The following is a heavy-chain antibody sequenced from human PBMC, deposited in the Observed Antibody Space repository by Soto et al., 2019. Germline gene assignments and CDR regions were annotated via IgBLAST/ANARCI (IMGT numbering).Heavy chain of an antibody. CDR3: GRAAYYVFWGGSNFDH. CDR2: ISGSSESA. D-gene: IGHD3-3*01. CDR1: GFGFSSHT. J-gene: IGHJ4*02. Sequence: PGGSLRLSCVVSGFGFSSHTMNWVRQAPGKGLEWVSSISGSSESAYYADSVKGRFTISRDASTNTLYLQMSSLRVEDTAVYYWGRAAYYVFWGGSNFDHWGQGTLVTVSS. V-gene: IGHV3-23*01.